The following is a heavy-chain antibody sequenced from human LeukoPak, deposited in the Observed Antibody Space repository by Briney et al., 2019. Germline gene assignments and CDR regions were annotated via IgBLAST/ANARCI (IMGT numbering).Heavy chain of an antibody. Sequence: KPSETPSLTCAVSGYSSSSSNWWGWIRQPPGKGLEWIAYIYYSGSTYYNPSLKSRVTMSVDTSKNQFSLKLSSVTAVDTAVYYCAKSVAWNYYYYMDVWGKGTTVTVSS. D-gene: IGHD5-12*01. J-gene: IGHJ6*03. V-gene: IGHV4-28*01. CDR3: AKSVAWNYYYYMDV. CDR2: IYYSGST. CDR1: GYSSSSSNW.